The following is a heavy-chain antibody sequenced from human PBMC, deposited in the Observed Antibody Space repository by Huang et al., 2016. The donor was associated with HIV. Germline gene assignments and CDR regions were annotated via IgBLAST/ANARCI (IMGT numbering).Heavy chain of an antibody. J-gene: IGHJ3*02. CDR1: DFDFSSYW. V-gene: IGHV3-7*01. CDR2: IREYSGQK. CDR3: ARDPFIKAFDI. Sequence: EVQLVESGGGLVQPGGSLRFSCAASDFDFSSYWMMWLRQVPGKGLEWVASIREYSGQKDYLDSVKGRFIISRDNPKKSLYLQMNNLRAEDAAVYYCARDPFIKAFDIWGQGTLVTVSS.